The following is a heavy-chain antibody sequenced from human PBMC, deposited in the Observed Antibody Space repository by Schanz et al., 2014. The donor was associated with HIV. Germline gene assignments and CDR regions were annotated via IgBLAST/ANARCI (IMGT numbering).Heavy chain of an antibody. CDR3: ASSQGAARAFDY. CDR1: GGSISSFY. D-gene: IGHD6-6*01. V-gene: IGHV4-59*01. Sequence: VQLQESGPGLVKPSETLSLTCTVSGGSISSFYWGWIRQPPGRGLEWIGYIYYTGSTNYNPSLKSRVTISVDTSKNQFSLKLSSVTAADTAVYYCASSQGAARAFDYWGQGTLVTVSS. CDR2: IYYTGST. J-gene: IGHJ4*02.